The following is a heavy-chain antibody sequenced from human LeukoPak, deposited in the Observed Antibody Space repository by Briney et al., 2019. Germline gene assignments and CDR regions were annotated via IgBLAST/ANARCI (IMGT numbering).Heavy chain of an antibody. Sequence: GGSLRLSCAASGFTFSSYGMHWVRQAPGKGLEWVAVISYDGSNKYYADSVKGRFTISRDNSKTTLYLQMNSLRAEDTAVYYCARDSRGYCSGGSCYGLNWFDPWGQGTLVTVSS. CDR3: ARDSRGYCSGGSCYGLNWFDP. D-gene: IGHD2-15*01. CDR2: ISYDGSNK. CDR1: GFTFSSYG. V-gene: IGHV3-30*03. J-gene: IGHJ5*02.